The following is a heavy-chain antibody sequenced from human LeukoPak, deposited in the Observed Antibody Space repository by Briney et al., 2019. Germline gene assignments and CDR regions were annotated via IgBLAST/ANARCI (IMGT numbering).Heavy chain of an antibody. V-gene: IGHV4-39*01. CDR2: IYYSGST. D-gene: IGHD3-22*01. CDR3: ARHSYYYDSSGYHYYFDY. Sequence: PSETLSLTCTVSGGSISSSSYYWGWIRQPPGKGLEWIGSIYYSGSTYYTPSLKSRVTISVDTSKNQFSLKLTSVTAADTAVYYCARHSYYYDSSGYHYYFDYWGQGTLVTVSS. CDR1: GGSISSSSYY. J-gene: IGHJ4*02.